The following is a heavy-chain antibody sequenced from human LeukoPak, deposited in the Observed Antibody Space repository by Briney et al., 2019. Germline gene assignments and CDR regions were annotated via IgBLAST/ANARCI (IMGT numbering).Heavy chain of an antibody. CDR2: TKEDGRDR. CDR3: AKDGQSFEF. J-gene: IGHJ4*02. Sequence: GGALRLSCAASGFTFSNYAMSWLRQPRGRGLEGVADTKEDGRDRYYADFMKGRLTISRDNAKNPVYLQLNNLGVEDTAIYYCAKDGQSFEFWGQGTLVTVSS. V-gene: IGHV3-7*01. CDR1: GFTFSNYA.